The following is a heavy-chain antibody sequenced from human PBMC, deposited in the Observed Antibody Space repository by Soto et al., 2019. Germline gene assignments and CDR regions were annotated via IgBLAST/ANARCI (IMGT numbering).Heavy chain of an antibody. Sequence: QVQLVQSGAEVKKPGSSVKVSCKASGGTFSSYTISWVRQAPGQRLEWMGRIIPILGIANCAQKFQGRVTISADKSTSTAYMELSSLRSEDTAVYYCARGYCSSTSCLGYWFEPWGQGTLVTVSS. J-gene: IGHJ5*02. CDR3: ARGYCSSTSCLGYWFEP. D-gene: IGHD2-2*01. CDR1: GGTFSSYT. CDR2: IIPILGIA. V-gene: IGHV1-69*02.